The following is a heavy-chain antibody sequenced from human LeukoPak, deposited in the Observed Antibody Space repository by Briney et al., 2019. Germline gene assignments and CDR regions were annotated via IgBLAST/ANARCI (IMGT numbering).Heavy chain of an antibody. CDR3: AREGGYGQNWYYFDY. CDR2: ISYDGSNK. J-gene: IGHJ4*02. D-gene: IGHD5-24*01. V-gene: IGHV3-30-3*01. Sequence: GGSLRLSCAASGSTFSTFAIHWVRQAPGKGLEWVAVISYDGSNKYYADSVKGRFTISRDNSKNTLYLQMNSLRAEDTAVYYCAREGGYGQNWYYFDYWGQGNLVTVSS. CDR1: GSTFSTFA.